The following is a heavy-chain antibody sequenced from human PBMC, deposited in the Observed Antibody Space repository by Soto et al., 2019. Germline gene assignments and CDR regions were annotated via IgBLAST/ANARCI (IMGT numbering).Heavy chain of an antibody. CDR2: TYYRSKWYN. CDR3: ARARITIFGVVIGVHYYAMDV. CDR1: GDSVSSKSAA. D-gene: IGHD3-3*01. V-gene: IGHV6-1*01. Sequence: SQTLSLTCAISGDSVSSKSAAWNWIRQSPSRGLEWLGRTYYRSKWYNDYAVSVKSRITINPDTSKNQLSLQLNSVTPEDTAVYYCARARITIFGVVIGVHYYAMDVWGQGTTVTVSS. J-gene: IGHJ6*02.